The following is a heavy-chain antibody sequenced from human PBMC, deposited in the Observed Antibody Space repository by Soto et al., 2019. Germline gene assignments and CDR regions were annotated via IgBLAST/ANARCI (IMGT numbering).Heavy chain of an antibody. D-gene: IGHD3-10*01. CDR2: ISGSGGST. CDR1: GFTFSSYA. J-gene: IGHJ4*02. CDR3: ARRRDGSGRYRLPYFDY. Sequence: GGSLRLCCAASGFTFSSYAMSWVRQAPGKGLEWVSAISGSGGSTYYADSVKGRFTISRDNSKNTLYLQMNSLRAEDTAVYYCARRRDGSGRYRLPYFDYWGQAPLVTVSS. V-gene: IGHV3-23*01.